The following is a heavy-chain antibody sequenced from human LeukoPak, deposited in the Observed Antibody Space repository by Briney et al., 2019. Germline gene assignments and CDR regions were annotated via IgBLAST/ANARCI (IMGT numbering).Heavy chain of an antibody. J-gene: IGHJ4*02. CDR3: ARGRFGRSYYYDSSGYFSQIFDY. Sequence: SETLSLTCAVSGGSISSSNWWSWVRQPPGKGLEWIGEIYHSGSTNYNPSLKSRVTISVDTSKNQFSLKLSSVTAADTAVYYCARGRFGRSYYYDSSGYFSQIFDYWGQGTLVTVSS. V-gene: IGHV4-4*02. CDR2: IYHSGST. CDR1: GGSISSSNW. D-gene: IGHD3-22*01.